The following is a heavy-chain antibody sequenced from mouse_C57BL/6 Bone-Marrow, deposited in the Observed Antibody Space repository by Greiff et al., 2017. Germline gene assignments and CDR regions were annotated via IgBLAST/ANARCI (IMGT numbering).Heavy chain of an antibody. Sequence: QLQQSVPALVPPLASVHQSRNSTNYTFTYYTIHLVNQRPGQGLELIGWFYPGSGSIKYNEKFKDKATLTADKSSSTVYMELSRLTSEDSAVYFCARHEGKGTDGYYAMDYWGQGTSVTVSS. V-gene: IGHV1-62-2*01. D-gene: IGHD2-3*01. CDR3: ARHEGKGTDGYYAMDY. J-gene: IGHJ4*01. CDR1: NYTFTYYT. CDR2: FYPGSGSI.